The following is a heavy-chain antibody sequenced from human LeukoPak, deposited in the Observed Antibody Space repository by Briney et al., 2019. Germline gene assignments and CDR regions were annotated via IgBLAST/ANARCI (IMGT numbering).Heavy chain of an antibody. V-gene: IGHV3-30-3*01. CDR3: ARDGRSSLAFDI. CDR2: ISYDGSNK. CDR1: GFTFRSYA. Sequence: PGGSLRLSCAASGFTFRSYAMSWVRQAPGKGLEWVAVISYDGSNKYYADSVKGRFTISRDNSKNTLYLQMNSLRAEDTAVYYCARDGRSSLAFDIWGQGTMVTVSS. D-gene: IGHD2-15*01. J-gene: IGHJ3*02.